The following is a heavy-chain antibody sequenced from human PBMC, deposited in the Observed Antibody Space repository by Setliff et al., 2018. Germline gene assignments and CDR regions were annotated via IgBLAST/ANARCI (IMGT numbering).Heavy chain of an antibody. CDR2: VMPIFGTT. CDR1: GGTVTSFA. Sequence: SVKVSCKASGGTVTSFAISWVRQAPGQGLEWMGGVMPIFGTTNYAQKFQGRVTLAADYIELSSLTSEDTAVYYCARGPDYYANSGFYRIDYWGHGTLVTVSS. D-gene: IGHD3-22*01. V-gene: IGHV1-69*13. J-gene: IGHJ4*01. CDR3: ARGPDYYANSGFYRIDY.